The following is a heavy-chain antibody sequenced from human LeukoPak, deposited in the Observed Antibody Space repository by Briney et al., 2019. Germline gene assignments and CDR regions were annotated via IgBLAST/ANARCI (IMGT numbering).Heavy chain of an antibody. CDR1: ELTFITYG. V-gene: IGHV3-23*01. Sequence: GGSLRLSCAASELTFITYGMTWVRQAPGKGLEWVSAITGSAVCTFYADSVKGRFTISRDNSKNTLYLQMNSLRAEDTAVYYCAKSRLSGVNDAFDIWGQGTMVTVSS. J-gene: IGHJ3*02. D-gene: IGHD3-3*01. CDR3: AKSRLSGVNDAFDI. CDR2: ITGSAVCT.